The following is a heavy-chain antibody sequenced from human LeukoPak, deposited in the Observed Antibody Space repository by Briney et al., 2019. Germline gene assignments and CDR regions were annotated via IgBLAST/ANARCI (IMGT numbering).Heavy chain of an antibody. CDR3: ARGQTYSARIFDY. CDR2: TYYRSRWYS. CDR1: GDSVSSTTAA. J-gene: IGHJ4*02. Sequence: SQTLSLTCAISGDSVSSTTAAWNWIRQSPSRGLEWLGRTYYRSRWYSDFAEHVKSRITIDPDTSKNQFSLQLNSVTPDDTAVYFCARGQTYSARIFDYWGQGTLVTVSS. V-gene: IGHV6-1*01. D-gene: IGHD1-26*01.